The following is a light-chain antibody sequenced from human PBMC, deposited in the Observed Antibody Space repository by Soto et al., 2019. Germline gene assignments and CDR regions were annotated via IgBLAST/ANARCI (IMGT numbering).Light chain of an antibody. CDR2: AAS. CDR3: QHSYSTPYT. J-gene: IGKJ2*01. Sequence: DIQMTQSPSSLSASVGDRVTITCRASQSISSYLNGYQQKPGKAPKLLIYAASSLQSRVPSRFSGGVYGTDFTLTISTLQPEDFATYYCQHSYSTPYTFGRGTKLEIK. V-gene: IGKV1-39*01. CDR1: QSISSY.